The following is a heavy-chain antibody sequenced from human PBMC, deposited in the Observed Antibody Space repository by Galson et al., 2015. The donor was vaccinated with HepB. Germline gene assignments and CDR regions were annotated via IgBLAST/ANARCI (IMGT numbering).Heavy chain of an antibody. CDR3: TRRRYDGSGYLLDY. D-gene: IGHD3-22*01. CDR1: GFTFSDST. V-gene: IGHV3-73*01. Sequence: SLRLSCAASGFTFSDSTMHWVRQAPGKGLEWVGHVRSRPNNYATAYAASLRGRFTISRDDSRDTAYLQMNSLKTEDTAVYYCTRRRYDGSGYLLDYWGQGTLVTVSS. CDR2: VRSRPNNYAT. J-gene: IGHJ4*02.